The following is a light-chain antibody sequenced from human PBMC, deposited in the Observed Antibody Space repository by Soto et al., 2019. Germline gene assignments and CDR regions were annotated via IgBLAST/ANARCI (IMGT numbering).Light chain of an antibody. CDR3: QQSYTTPWT. V-gene: IGKV1-39*01. CDR2: AAS. CDR1: DTINNY. J-gene: IGKJ1*01. Sequence: DIRMTQSPSSLSVSVGDGVTITCRASDTINNYLNWHQQKPGRAPKLLIHAASTLQSGVPSRFSGSGSGTDFTISISSLQPEDFATYSCQQSYTTPWTFGLGTRVEI.